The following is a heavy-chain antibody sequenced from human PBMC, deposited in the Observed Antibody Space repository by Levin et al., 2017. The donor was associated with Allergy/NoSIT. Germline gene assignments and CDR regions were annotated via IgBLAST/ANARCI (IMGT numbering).Heavy chain of an antibody. J-gene: IGHJ4*02. CDR3: ARGRPPVAVAGFDY. V-gene: IGHV4-59*01. D-gene: IGHD6-19*01. Sequence: SETLSLTCTVSGDSISSYSWNWIRQSPGKGPEWIGYISHSGNTNYNPSLQSRVTISVDMSKNQLSLKLMSVTAADTAVYYCARGRPPVAVAGFDYWGQGTLVTVSS. CDR1: GDSISSYS. CDR2: ISHSGNT.